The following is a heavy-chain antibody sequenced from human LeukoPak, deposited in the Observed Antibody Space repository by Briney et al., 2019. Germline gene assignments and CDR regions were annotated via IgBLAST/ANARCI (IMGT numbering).Heavy chain of an antibody. CDR1: GYTFTGYY. CDR3: AKVSTYCSGGSCYSVLYYFDY. Sequence: ASVKVPCKASGYTFTGYYMHWVRQAPGQGLEWMGRINPNSGGTNYAQKFQGRVTMTRDTSISTAYMELSRLRSDDTAVYYCAKVSTYCSGGSCYSVLYYFDYWGQGTLVTVSS. V-gene: IGHV1-2*06. D-gene: IGHD2-15*01. J-gene: IGHJ4*02. CDR2: INPNSGGT.